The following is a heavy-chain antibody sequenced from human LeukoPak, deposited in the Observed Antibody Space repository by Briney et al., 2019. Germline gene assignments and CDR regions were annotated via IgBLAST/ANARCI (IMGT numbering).Heavy chain of an antibody. J-gene: IGHJ6*02. CDR1: GGTFSSYA. CDR3: AGDNCSGGSCYGPFDYYYGMDV. D-gene: IGHD2-15*01. V-gene: IGHV1-69*13. CDR2: IIPIFGTA. Sequence: GASVKVSCKASGGTFSSYAISWVRQAPGQGLEWMGGIIPIFGTANYAQKFQGRVTITADESTSTAYMELSSLRSEDTAVYYCAGDNCSGGSCYGPFDYYYGMDVWGQGTTVTVSS.